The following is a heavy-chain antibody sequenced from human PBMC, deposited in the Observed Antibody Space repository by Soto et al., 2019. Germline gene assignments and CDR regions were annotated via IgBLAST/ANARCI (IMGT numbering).Heavy chain of an antibody. V-gene: IGHV4-4*02. J-gene: IGHJ1*01. CDR1: GGSISSSNW. Sequence: QVQLQESGPGLVKPSGTLFLTCAVSGGSISSSNWWSWVRQPPGKGLEWIGEVYHSGSTNYNPSLKSRVTISVDKYTNQCSLKLSSVTAAYTAVYYCARLGGYSYGVLDNWGQSNLVNVSS. CDR3: ARLGGYSYGVLDN. D-gene: IGHD5-18*01. CDR2: VYHSGST.